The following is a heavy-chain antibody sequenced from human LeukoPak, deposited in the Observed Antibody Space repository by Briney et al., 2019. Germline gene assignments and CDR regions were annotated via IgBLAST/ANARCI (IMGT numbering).Heavy chain of an antibody. V-gene: IGHV4-34*01. CDR1: GLIFSEYY. CDR2: INHSGST. D-gene: IGHD2-8*01. J-gene: IGHJ6*03. CDR3: ARGSANCTNGVCSYYMDV. Sequence: LTLSCPASGLIFSEYYMSWIRQPPGKGLEWIGDINHSGSTNYNPSLKSRVTISVDTSKNQFSLKLSSVTAADTAVYYCARGSANCTNGVCSYYMDVWGKGTTVTVSS.